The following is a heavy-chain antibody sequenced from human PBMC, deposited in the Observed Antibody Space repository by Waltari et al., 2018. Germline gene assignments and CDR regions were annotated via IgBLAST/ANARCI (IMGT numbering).Heavy chain of an antibody. Sequence: QVQLQESGPGLVKPSETLSLTCPVAGGSISSYYWSCTRQPPGKGLEWIGYIYYSGSTNYNPSLKSRVTISVDTSKNQFSLKLSSVTAADTAVYYCARINIVVVPAAIVRWFDPWGQGTLVTVSS. D-gene: IGHD2-2*02. V-gene: IGHV4-59*01. CDR3: ARINIVVVPAAIVRWFDP. CDR2: IYYSGST. CDR1: GGSISSYY. J-gene: IGHJ5*02.